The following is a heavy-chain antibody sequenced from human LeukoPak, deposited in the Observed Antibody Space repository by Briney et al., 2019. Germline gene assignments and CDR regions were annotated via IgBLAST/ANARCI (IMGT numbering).Heavy chain of an antibody. J-gene: IGHJ4*02. CDR2: ISSNGGST. Sequence: PGGSLRLSCAASGFISSDYSLHWVRQAPGKGLEYVSAISSNGGSTYYANSVKGRFTISRDNSKNTLYLQMGSLRAEDMAVYYCARGRGIDYGENLDYWGQGTLVTVSS. CDR1: GFISSDYS. V-gene: IGHV3-64*01. CDR3: ARGRGIDYGENLDY. D-gene: IGHD4-17*01.